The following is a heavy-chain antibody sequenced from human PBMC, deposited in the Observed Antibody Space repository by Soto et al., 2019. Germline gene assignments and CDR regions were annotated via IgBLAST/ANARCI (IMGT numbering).Heavy chain of an antibody. CDR3: ARDNYGDYGDNWFDR. Sequence: QVQLVASGGGVVQPGRSLRLSCAASGFTFSSYAMHWVRQAPGKGLEWVAVISYDGSNKYYADSVKGRFTISRDNSKNTLYLQINSLRAEDTAVDYCARDNYGDYGDNWFDRWGQGTLVAVSS. D-gene: IGHD4-17*01. CDR1: GFTFSSYA. J-gene: IGHJ5*02. V-gene: IGHV3-30-3*01. CDR2: ISYDGSNK.